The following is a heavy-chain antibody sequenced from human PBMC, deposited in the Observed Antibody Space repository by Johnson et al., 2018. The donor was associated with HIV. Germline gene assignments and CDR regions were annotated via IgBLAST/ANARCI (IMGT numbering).Heavy chain of an antibody. D-gene: IGHD6-13*01. CDR1: GFTVSSNY. V-gene: IGHV3-53*01. Sequence: VQLVESGGGLVKPGGSLRLSCAASGFTVSSNYMSWVRQAPGKGLDWVSVIYSGGSTYYADSVKGRVTISRDNSKNTLYLQMNSRRAEDTAVYYCAKDRGIAAAGTFDIWGQGTMVTISS. CDR3: AKDRGIAAAGTFDI. J-gene: IGHJ3*02. CDR2: IYSGGST.